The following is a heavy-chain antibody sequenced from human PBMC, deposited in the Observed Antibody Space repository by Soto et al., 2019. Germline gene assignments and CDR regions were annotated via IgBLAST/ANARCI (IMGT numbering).Heavy chain of an antibody. D-gene: IGHD5-12*01. CDR2: ISVYNGNT. V-gene: IGHV1-18*01. Sequence: ASVKVSCKASGYSFSNDGISWLRQAPGQGLEWMGWISVYNGNTNYAEKFQGRVTMTTDTSTSTAYMELRGLTSDDTAVYYCASSILGVATIYFDYWGQGTLVTVSS. J-gene: IGHJ4*02. CDR1: GYSFSNDG. CDR3: ASSILGVATIYFDY.